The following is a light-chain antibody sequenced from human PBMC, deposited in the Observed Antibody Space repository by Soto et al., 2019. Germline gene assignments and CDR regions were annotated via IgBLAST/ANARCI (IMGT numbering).Light chain of an antibody. CDR1: TTDVGGYNY. Sequence: QSVLTQPPSASGSPGQSVTISCTGTTTDVGGYNYVSWYQQHPGKAPKLMIFDVSKRPSGVPDRFSGSKSGNTASLTVSGLQAEDEADYYCYSYARTNSLFGGGTKLTVL. CDR3: YSYARTNSL. J-gene: IGLJ2*01. CDR2: DVS. V-gene: IGLV2-8*01.